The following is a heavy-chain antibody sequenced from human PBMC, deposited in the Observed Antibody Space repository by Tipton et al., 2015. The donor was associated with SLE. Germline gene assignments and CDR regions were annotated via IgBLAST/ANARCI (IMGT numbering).Heavy chain of an antibody. V-gene: IGHV4-59*02. CDR3: ARSMLTTKRVFDY. Sequence: TLSLTCTVSGGSVSPYYWNWIRQSPGKGLEWSGYIFYSGGTNYKPSLKSRGTISVDTSKNQFSLRLTSVAAADTAVYYCARSMLTTKRVFDYWGQGTLVTVSS. J-gene: IGHJ4*02. D-gene: IGHD3-16*01. CDR1: GGSVSPYY. CDR2: IFYSGGT.